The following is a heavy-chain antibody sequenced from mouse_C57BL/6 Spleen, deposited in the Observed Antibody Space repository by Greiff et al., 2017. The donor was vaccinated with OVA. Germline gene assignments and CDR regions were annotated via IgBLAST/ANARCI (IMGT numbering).Heavy chain of an antibody. CDR3: TRCLPDY. V-gene: IGHV6-3*01. CDR2: LRLKSDNNAT. J-gene: IGHJ2*01. CDR1: GFTFSNYW. Sequence: EVKLMESGGGLVQPGGSMKLSCVASGFTFSNYWMNWVRQTPEKGLEWVAQLRLKSDNNATNYAESVKGRFTISRDDSKSSVYLQMNNLRAEDTGIYYCTRCLPDYWGQGTTLTVSS.